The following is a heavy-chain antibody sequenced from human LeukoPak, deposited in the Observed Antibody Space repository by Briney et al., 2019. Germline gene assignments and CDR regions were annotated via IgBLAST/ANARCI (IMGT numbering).Heavy chain of an antibody. CDR2: IYHSGST. V-gene: IGHV4-38-2*02. CDR3: ARRVPAAGAFDAFDI. Sequence: SETLSLTCTVSGYSISSGYYWGWIRQPPGKGLEWIGSIYHSGSTYYNPSLKSRVTISVDTSKNQFSLKLSSVTAADTAVYYCARRVPAAGAFDAFDIWGQGTMVTVSS. J-gene: IGHJ3*02. CDR1: GYSISSGYY. D-gene: IGHD2-2*01.